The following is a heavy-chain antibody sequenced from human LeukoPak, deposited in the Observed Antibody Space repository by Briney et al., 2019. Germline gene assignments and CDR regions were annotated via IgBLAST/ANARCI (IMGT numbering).Heavy chain of an antibody. CDR3: ARGAKWAYYFDY. CDR2: INGDESST. J-gene: IGHJ4*02. CDR1: AFTFNTYW. V-gene: IGHV3-74*01. D-gene: IGHD1-26*01. Sequence: HPGGSLRLSCAASAFTFNTYWMHWVHQVPGRGLEWVSRINGDESSTNYADSVKGRFTISRDNAKDTLYLHMNSLTAEDTAVYYCARGAKWAYYFDYWGQGTLVTVSS.